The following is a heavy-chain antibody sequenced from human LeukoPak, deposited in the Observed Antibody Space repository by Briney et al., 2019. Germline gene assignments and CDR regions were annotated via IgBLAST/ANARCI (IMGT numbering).Heavy chain of an antibody. Sequence: GGSLRLSCAASGFTFSSYEMNWDRQAPGKGLEWVSYISSSGSTIYYADSVKGRFTISRDNAKNSLYLQMNSLRAEDTAVYYCARYPRDYYYDSSGYYQYYFDYWGQGTLVTVSS. CDR1: GFTFSSYE. J-gene: IGHJ4*02. D-gene: IGHD3-22*01. V-gene: IGHV3-48*03. CDR2: ISSSGSTI. CDR3: ARYPRDYYYDSSGYYQYYFDY.